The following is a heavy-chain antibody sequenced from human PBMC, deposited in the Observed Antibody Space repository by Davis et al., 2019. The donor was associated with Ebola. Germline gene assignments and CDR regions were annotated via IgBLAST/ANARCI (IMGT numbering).Heavy chain of an antibody. CDR2: IYYSGST. D-gene: IGHD4-17*01. CDR1: GGSISSYY. V-gene: IGHV4-59*08. CDR3: ARHTAYYGFDY. J-gene: IGHJ4*02. Sequence: SETLSLTCTVSGGSISSYYWSWIRQPPGKGLEWIGYIYYSGSTNYNPSLKSRVTISVDTSKNQFSLKLSSVTAADTAVYYCARHTAYYGFDYWGQGTLVTVSS.